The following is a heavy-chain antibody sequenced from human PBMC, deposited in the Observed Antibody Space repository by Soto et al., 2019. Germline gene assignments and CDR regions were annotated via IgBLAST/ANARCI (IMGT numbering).Heavy chain of an antibody. D-gene: IGHD3-22*01. CDR3: ARDVGTYYDSSGYYYSYYGMDV. Sequence: PSETLSLTCTVSGGSISSGGYYWSWIRQHPGKGLEWIGYIYYSGSTYYNPSLKSRVTISVDTSKNHFSLKLSSVTAADTAVYYCARDVGTYYDSSGYYYSYYGMDVWGQGTTVTVSS. CDR2: IYYSGST. J-gene: IGHJ6*02. V-gene: IGHV4-31*03. CDR1: GGSISSGGYY.